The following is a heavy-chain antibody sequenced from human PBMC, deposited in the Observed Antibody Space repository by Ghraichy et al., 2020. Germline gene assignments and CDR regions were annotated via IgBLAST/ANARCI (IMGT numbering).Heavy chain of an antibody. J-gene: IGHJ3*02. V-gene: IGHV3-21*01. D-gene: IGHD5/OR15-5a*01. Sequence: GESLNISCAASGFTFSSYSMNWVRQAPGKGLEWVSSISSSSSYIYYADSVKGRFTISRDNAKNSLYLQMNSLRAEDTAVYYCARAFPGSNAFDIWGQGTMVTVSS. CDR1: GFTFSSYS. CDR2: ISSSSSYI. CDR3: ARAFPGSNAFDI.